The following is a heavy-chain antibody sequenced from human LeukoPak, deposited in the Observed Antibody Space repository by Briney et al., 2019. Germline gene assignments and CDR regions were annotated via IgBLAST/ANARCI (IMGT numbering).Heavy chain of an antibody. D-gene: IGHD4-23*01. V-gene: IGHV4-59*01. CDR3: ASGMTTVVTDAFDI. CDR2: IYYSGST. J-gene: IGHJ3*02. Sequence: SETLSLTCTVSGGSISSYYWSWIRQPPGKGLEWIGYIYYSGSTNYNPSLKSRVTISVDKSKNQFSLKLSSVTAADTAVYYCASGMTTVVTDAFDIWGQGTMVTVSS. CDR1: GGSISSYY.